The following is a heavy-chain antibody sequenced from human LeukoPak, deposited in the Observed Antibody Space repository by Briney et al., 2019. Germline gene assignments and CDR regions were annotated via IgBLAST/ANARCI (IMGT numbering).Heavy chain of an antibody. CDR1: GFTFSSYW. CDR2: ISSSGSTI. V-gene: IGHV3-48*04. CDR3: ARGPAYCGGDCYSPFDY. D-gene: IGHD2-21*02. Sequence: GGSLRLSCAASGFTFSSYWMSWVRQAPGKGLEWVSYISSSGSTIYYADSVKGRFTISRDNAKNSLYLQMNSLRAEDTAVYYCARGPAYCGGDCYSPFDYWGQGTLVTVSS. J-gene: IGHJ4*02.